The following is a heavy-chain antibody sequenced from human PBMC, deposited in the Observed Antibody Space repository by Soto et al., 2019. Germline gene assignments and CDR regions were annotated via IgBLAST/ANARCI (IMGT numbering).Heavy chain of an antibody. V-gene: IGHV4-34*01. Sequence: QVQLQQWGAGLLKPAETLSLTCAVYGGSFSHYYWSWIRQPPGKGLEWIGEINHSGSTNYIPSLNGHVSLSVDTSKHQCSLHMCPVTAAATAVYYCARFALFCSSTSFYSYSYSYGMVVWGQGTAVTVSS. CDR2: INHSGST. CDR3: ARFALFCSSTSFYSYSYSYGMVV. D-gene: IGHD2-2*01. CDR1: GGSFSHYY. J-gene: IGHJ6*02.